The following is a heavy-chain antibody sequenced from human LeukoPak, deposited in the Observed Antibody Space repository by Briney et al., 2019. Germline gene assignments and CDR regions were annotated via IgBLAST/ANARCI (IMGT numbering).Heavy chain of an antibody. CDR1: GGTFSSYA. D-gene: IGHD1-26*01. Sequence: ASVKVSCKASGGTFSSYAISWVRQAPGQGLEWMGRIIPILSIANYAQKFQGRVTITADKSTSTAYMELSSLRSEDTAVYYCARAPRPSIVGATSWFDPWGQGTLVTVSS. CDR3: ARAPRPSIVGATSWFDP. CDR2: IIPILSIA. V-gene: IGHV1-69*04. J-gene: IGHJ5*02.